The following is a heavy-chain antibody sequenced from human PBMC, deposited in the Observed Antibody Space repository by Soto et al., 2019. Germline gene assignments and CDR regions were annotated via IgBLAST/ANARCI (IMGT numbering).Heavy chain of an antibody. D-gene: IGHD1-7*01. CDR2: ISYDGSNK. J-gene: IGHJ4*02. V-gene: IGHV3-30-3*01. CDR3: ASQGGLDYNWNS. CDR1: GFTFSSYA. Sequence: QVQLVESGGGVVQPGRSLRLSCAASGFTFSSYAMHWVRQAPGKGLEWVAVISYDGSNKYYADSVKGRFTISRDNSKNTLYLQMNSLRAEETAVYYCASQGGLDYNWNSWGQGTLVTVSS.